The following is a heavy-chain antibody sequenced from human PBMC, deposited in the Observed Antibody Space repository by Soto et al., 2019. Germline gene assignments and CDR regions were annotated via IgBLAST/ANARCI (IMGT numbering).Heavy chain of an antibody. CDR3: GNMLRGSSGHSGFDH. CDR2: IYRDGST. J-gene: IGHJ5*02. V-gene: IGHV4-39*01. Sequence: SETLSLTCTVSGDSFTSNHFFWGCIRRPPGRGLEWIASIYRDGSTYIRPSLTSRVSMCLDTSRNQFSLKLTSVTAAATPGDFCGNMLRGSSGHSGFDHRGQGCLVTVS. CDR1: GDSFTSNHFF. D-gene: IGHD3-10*01.